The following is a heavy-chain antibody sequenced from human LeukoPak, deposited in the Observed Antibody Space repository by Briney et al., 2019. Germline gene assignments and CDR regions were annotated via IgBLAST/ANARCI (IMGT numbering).Heavy chain of an antibody. V-gene: IGHV3-33*01. CDR3: ARWGDGKKFDY. CDR1: GFTFRSHG. J-gene: IGHJ4*02. D-gene: IGHD3-16*01. Sequence: GGSLRLSCAASGFTFRSHGMHWVRQAPGKGLEWVAVIWYDGSNKYYADSVKGRFTISRDNSKNMLFLQMNSLTVEDTAAYYCARWGDGKKFDYWGQGTLLTVSS. CDR2: IWYDGSNK.